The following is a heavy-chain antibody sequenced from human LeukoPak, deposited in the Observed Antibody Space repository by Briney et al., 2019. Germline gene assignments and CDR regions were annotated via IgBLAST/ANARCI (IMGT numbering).Heavy chain of an antibody. CDR3: ARGIGYCSSTSCYERYYYYYMDV. J-gene: IGHJ6*03. D-gene: IGHD2-2*01. CDR1: GNSISSGDNY. Sequence: SETLSLTCTVSGNSISSGDNYWSWIRQPAGKGLEWIGRIYTSGSTYYNPSLKSRVTISVDTSKNQFSLKLSSVTAADTAVYYCARGIGYCSSTSCYERYYYYYMDVWGKGTTVTVSS. CDR2: IYTSGST. V-gene: IGHV4-61*02.